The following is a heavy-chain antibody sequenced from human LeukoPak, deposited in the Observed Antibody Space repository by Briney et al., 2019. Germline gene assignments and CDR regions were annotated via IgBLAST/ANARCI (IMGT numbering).Heavy chain of an antibody. V-gene: IGHV3-7*03. Sequence: GGSLRLSCAASGFTFSNYWMTWVRQGPGKGLEWVANINQDGSEKYYVDSVKGRFTISRDNAKNSLYLQMNSLRAEDTALYYCARRTVGALDAFDIWGQGTMVTVSS. CDR2: INQDGSEK. J-gene: IGHJ3*02. D-gene: IGHD1-26*01. CDR3: ARRTVGALDAFDI. CDR1: GFTFSNYW.